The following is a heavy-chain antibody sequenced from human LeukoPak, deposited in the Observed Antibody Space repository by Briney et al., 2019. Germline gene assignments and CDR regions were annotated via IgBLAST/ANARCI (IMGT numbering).Heavy chain of an antibody. CDR1: GFTFSDYG. CDR3: AKDKQLGRYSGYEALGG. D-gene: IGHD5-12*01. CDR2: IRYDGSSK. Sequence: GGSLRLSCAASGFTFSDYGLHWVRQAPGKGLEWVAFIRYDGSSKYYADSVRGRFTISRDNSQNTLYLQMNSLRAEDTAVYYCAKDKQLGRYSGYEALGGWGQGTLVTVSS. J-gene: IGHJ4*02. V-gene: IGHV3-30*02.